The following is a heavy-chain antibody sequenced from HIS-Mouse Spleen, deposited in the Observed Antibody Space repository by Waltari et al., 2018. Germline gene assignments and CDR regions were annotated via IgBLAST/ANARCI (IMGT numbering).Heavy chain of an antibody. CDR3: AKELPQWELHPRFDP. J-gene: IGHJ5*02. V-gene: IGHV3-30*18. CDR1: GFTFSSYG. Sequence: QVQLVESGGGVVQPGRSLRLSCAASGFTFSSYGMHWVRQAPGKGLEWVAVISDDGSNKYYADSVKGRFTISRDNSKNTLYLQMNSLRAEDTAVYYCAKELPQWELHPRFDPWGQGTLVTVSS. D-gene: IGHD1-26*01. CDR2: ISDDGSNK.